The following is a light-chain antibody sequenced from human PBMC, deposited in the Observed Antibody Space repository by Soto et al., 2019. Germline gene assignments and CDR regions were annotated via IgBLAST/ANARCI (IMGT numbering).Light chain of an antibody. CDR3: QQYNNWPRT. J-gene: IGKJ2*01. V-gene: IGKV3-15*01. Sequence: EIVMTQSPATLSVSPGERATVSCRASQSVSSNLAWYQQKPGQAPRLLIYGASTRATGIPARFSGSGAGTEFTLIIRSLQSEDFAVYYCQQYNNWPRTFGQGTKLEIK. CDR1: QSVSSN. CDR2: GAS.